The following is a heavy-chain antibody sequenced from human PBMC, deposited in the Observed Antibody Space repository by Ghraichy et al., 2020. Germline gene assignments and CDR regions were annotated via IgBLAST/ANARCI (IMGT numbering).Heavy chain of an antibody. Sequence: SETLSLTCTVSGGSISSYYWSWIRQPPGKGLEWIGYIYYSGSTNYNPSLKSRVTMSVDTSKNQFSLKLSSVTAADTAVCYCAREETWNWYFDLWGRDTLVTVSS. CDR3: AREETWNWYFDL. CDR2: IYYSGST. D-gene: IGHD5-12*01. V-gene: IGHV4-59*01. J-gene: IGHJ2*01. CDR1: GGSISSYY.